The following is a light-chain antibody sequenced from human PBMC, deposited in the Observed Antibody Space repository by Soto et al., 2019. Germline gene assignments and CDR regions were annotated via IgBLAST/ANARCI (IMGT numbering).Light chain of an antibody. Sequence: EIVLTQSPGTLSLSPGERATLSCRASQSVSSNYLAWYQQKPGQAPRLLIYGASSRATGIPDRFSGSGSATDFTLTISRLEPEDFAVYYCQQRSAWPLTFGGGTKVEIK. J-gene: IGKJ4*01. CDR1: QSVSSNY. V-gene: IGKV3D-20*02. CDR3: QQRSAWPLT. CDR2: GAS.